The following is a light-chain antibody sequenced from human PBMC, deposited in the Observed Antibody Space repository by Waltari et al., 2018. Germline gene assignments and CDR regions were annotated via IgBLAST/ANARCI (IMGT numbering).Light chain of an antibody. CDR1: QSVSMNY. V-gene: IGKV3-20*01. CDR2: GAS. CDR3: QQFGLIT. Sequence: EIVLTQSPGTLSLSPGETATLSCRANQSVSMNYLSWFQQKPGQAPRLLIYGASMRAAGVPDRFSGGGSGTDFTLTITRLEPEDFAVYYCQQFGLITFGGGTKVEIK. J-gene: IGKJ4*01.